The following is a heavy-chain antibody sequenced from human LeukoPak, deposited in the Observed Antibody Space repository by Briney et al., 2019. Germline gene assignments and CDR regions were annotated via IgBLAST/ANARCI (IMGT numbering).Heavy chain of an antibody. V-gene: IGHV4-59*01. J-gene: IGHJ4*02. CDR2: IYYSGST. D-gene: IGHD3-10*01. Sequence: NPSETLSLTCTVSGGSISSYYWSWLRQPPGKGLEWIGYIYYSGSTNYNPSLKSRVTISVDTSKNQFSLKLSSVTAADPSVYYCARFSKPGVLHCWRQGPLVTVSS. CDR3: ARFSKPGVLHC. CDR1: GGSISSYY.